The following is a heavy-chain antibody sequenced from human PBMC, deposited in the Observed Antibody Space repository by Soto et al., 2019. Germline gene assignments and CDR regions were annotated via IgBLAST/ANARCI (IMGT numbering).Heavy chain of an antibody. J-gene: IGHJ6*02. CDR3: GRSWCAWSDCDDYCLDV. CDR2: TPYDSTKT. Sequence: GRSLRPSCAPSAFTFNSHGMHCVRHAPGNGRAWVAFTPYDSTKTDYADSVLGGFTMSRENSNSALYVQMISRAGEETAVFYCGRSWCAWSDCDDYCLDVWGQGTMVTVSS. V-gene: IGHV3-30*03. D-gene: IGHD2-21*02. CDR1: AFTFNSHG.